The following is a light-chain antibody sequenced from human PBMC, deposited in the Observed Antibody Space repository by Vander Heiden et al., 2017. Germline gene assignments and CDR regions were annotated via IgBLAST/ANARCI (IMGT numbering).Light chain of an antibody. CDR1: SSNIGNNY. CDR2: DNN. V-gene: IGLV1-51*01. J-gene: IGLJ2*01. CDR3: GTWDSSLSAVV. Sequence: QSVLTQPPSVSAAPGQKVTISCSGSSSNIGNNYVSWYQQLPGTAPKPLIYDNNKRPSGIPDRFAGSKSGTSATLGITGLQTGDEADYDCGTWDSSLSAVVFGGGTKLTVL.